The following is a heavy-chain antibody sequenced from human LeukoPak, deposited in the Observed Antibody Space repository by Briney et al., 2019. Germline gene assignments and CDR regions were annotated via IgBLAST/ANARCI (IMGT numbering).Heavy chain of an antibody. CDR1: GGSISSYY. V-gene: IGHV4-59*01. D-gene: IGHD3-10*01. Sequence: SETLSLTCTVSGGSISSYYWSWIRQHPGKGLEWIGYIYYSGSTNYNPSLKSRVTISVDTSKNQFSLKLSSVTAADTAVYYCARAPLLWFGDLETGINWFDPWGQGTLVTVSS. J-gene: IGHJ5*02. CDR3: ARAPLLWFGDLETGINWFDP. CDR2: IYYSGST.